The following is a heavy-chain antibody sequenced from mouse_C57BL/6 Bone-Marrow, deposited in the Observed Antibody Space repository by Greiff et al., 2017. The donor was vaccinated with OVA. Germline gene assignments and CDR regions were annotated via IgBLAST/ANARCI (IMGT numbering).Heavy chain of an antibody. CDR1: GFTFSDYY. Sequence: EVKVEESGGGLVQPGGSLKLSCAASGFTFSDYYMYWVRQTPEQRLEWVAYISNGGGSTYYPDTVKGRFTLSIDNATNTPYLKMSRLKTEDTAVDYGARHEGDWDVNWYLDVWGTGTTVTVSS. J-gene: IGHJ1*03. V-gene: IGHV5-12*01. CDR3: ARHEGDWDVNWYLDV. CDR2: ISNGGGST. D-gene: IGHD4-1*01.